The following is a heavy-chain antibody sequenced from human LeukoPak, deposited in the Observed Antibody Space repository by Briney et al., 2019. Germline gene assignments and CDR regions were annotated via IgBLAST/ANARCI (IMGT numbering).Heavy chain of an antibody. CDR1: GDSISSSYW. J-gene: IGHJ4*02. CDR3: ARGRYRYDSSGYYRGYFDY. D-gene: IGHD3-22*01. V-gene: IGHV4-4*02. Sequence: SGTLSLTCTVSGDSISSSYWWSWVRQPPGKGLEWIGEIHHSGSTNYNPSLKSRVTISVDKSKNQFSLKLSSVTAADTAVYYCARGRYRYDSSGYYRGYFDYWGQGTLVTVSS. CDR2: IHHSGST.